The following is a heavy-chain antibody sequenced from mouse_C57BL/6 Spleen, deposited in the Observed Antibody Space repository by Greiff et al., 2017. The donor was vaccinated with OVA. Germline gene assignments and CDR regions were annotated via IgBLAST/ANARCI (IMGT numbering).Heavy chain of an antibody. CDR1: GYTFTSYW. V-gene: IGHV1-69*01. J-gene: IGHJ2*01. Sequence: QVQLQQPGAELVMPGASVKLSCKASGYTFTSYWMHWVKQRPGQGLEWIGEIDPSDSYTNYNQKFTGKSTLTVDKSSSTAYMQLSSLTSEDSAVYYCARPGSSYVFDYWGQGTTLTVSS. CDR2: IDPSDSYT. CDR3: ARPGSSYVFDY. D-gene: IGHD1-1*01.